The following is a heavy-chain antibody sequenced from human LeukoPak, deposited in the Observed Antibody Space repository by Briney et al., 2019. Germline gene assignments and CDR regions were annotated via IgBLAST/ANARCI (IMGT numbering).Heavy chain of an antibody. CDR3: ARSVVVVAATQGGWFNP. D-gene: IGHD2-15*01. CDR1: GGTFSSYA. CDR2: IIPIFGTA. J-gene: IGHJ5*02. Sequence: SVKVSCKASGGTFSSYAISWVRQAPGQGLEWMGGIIPIFGTANYAQKFQGRVTITADKSTSTAYMELSSLRSEDTAVYYCARSVVVVAATQGGWFNPWGQGTLVTVSS. V-gene: IGHV1-69*06.